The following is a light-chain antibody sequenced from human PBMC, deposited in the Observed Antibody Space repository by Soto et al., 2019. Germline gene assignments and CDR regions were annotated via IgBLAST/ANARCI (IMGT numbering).Light chain of an antibody. Sequence: SYEMSQPPSVSVAPGHTARITCGGNNIGIKSVHWYQQKPGQAPVLVVYDDSDRPSGIPERFSGSNSGNTATLTISRVEAGDEADYYCQVWDSSSDHYVFGTGTKVTVL. CDR2: DDS. CDR3: QVWDSSSDHYV. V-gene: IGLV3-21*02. CDR1: NIGIKS. J-gene: IGLJ1*01.